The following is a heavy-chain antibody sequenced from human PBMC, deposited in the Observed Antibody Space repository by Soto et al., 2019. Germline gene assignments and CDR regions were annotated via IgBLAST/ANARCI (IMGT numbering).Heavy chain of an antibody. D-gene: IGHD7-27*01. CDR1: GFTFDDYT. CDR3: ARNSWGIDY. V-gene: IGHV3-74*01. CDR2: IDSDASSA. J-gene: IGHJ4*02. Sequence: GGSLRLSCAASGFTFDDYTMHWVRQAPGKGLMWVSRIDSDASSAGYADSVAGRFTISRDNVKNTLYLQMRSLRAEDTAVYYCARNSWGIDYWGQGILVTVS.